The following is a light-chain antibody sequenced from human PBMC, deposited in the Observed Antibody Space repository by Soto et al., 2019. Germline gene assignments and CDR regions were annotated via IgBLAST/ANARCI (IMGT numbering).Light chain of an antibody. CDR2: GVN. CDR1: GRGIGAYDY. J-gene: IGLJ1*01. Sequence: QSALTQPASVSGSPGQSITISCTGSGRGIGAYDYVSWYQQHPGKAPKLLIYGVNNRPSGVSYRFSASKSAFTASLTISGLQAEDEAHYYCSSYTTSYFYVFGPGTKVTVL. CDR3: SSYTTSYFYV. V-gene: IGLV2-14*01.